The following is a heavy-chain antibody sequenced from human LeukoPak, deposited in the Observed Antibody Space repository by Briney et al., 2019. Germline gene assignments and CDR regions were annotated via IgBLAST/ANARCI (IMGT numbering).Heavy chain of an antibody. V-gene: IGHV3-74*01. CDR3: ARDLGEYYDTSDNWFDP. D-gene: IGHD3-22*01. Sequence: PGGSLRLSCATSGFTFSTFWMHWVRQAPGKGLVWVSRINHDGSSTNYADSVKGRFTISRDNAKNTLYLQMNSLRAEDTAVYYCARDLGEYYDTSDNWFDPWGQGTLVTVSS. J-gene: IGHJ5*02. CDR1: GFTFSTFW. CDR2: INHDGSST.